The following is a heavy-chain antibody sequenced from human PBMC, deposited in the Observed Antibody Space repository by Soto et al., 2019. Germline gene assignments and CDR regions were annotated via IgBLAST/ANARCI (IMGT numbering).Heavy chain of an antibody. Sequence: EVQLVESGGGSIHLGGSLGLSCTASGFTVSSNYMTWVRQAPGKGLEWVAALYSGGATFYTDSVKGRFTISRDNSKNTLSLHMTRLRADDTAVYYCAVEMVVGTSIPYWGQGTLVTVSS. V-gene: IGHV3-53*01. J-gene: IGHJ4*02. D-gene: IGHD2-21*02. CDR1: GFTVSSNY. CDR2: LYSGGAT. CDR3: AVEMVVGTSIPY.